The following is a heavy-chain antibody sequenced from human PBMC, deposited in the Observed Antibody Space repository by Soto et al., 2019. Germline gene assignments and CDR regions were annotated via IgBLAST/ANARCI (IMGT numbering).Heavy chain of an antibody. Sequence: QVQLVESGGGVVQPGRSLRLSCVASGFTFRSNGMHWVRQAPGKGLEWVAVIWYDGSKEYYTDSVKGRFTISRDNSKNTLYLQMNSLRTEDTAVYYCARFTGSDSSGYFDYWGQGTLVTVSS. J-gene: IGHJ4*02. CDR1: GFTFRSNG. CDR3: ARFTGSDSSGYFDY. V-gene: IGHV3-33*01. D-gene: IGHD3-22*01. CDR2: IWYDGSKE.